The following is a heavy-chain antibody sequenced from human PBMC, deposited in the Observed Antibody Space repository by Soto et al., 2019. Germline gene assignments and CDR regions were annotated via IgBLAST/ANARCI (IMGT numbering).Heavy chain of an antibody. CDR2: IHYSGNT. CDR3: ARVAGYTATTYRGIDS. D-gene: IGHD2-2*02. CDR1: CASVSSGNYY. Sequence: PAETLSLTCTFSCASVSSGNYYWTWIRQPPGKGLEWIGHIHYSGNTNQNPSLMSPVTISADTSKNQFSLKINSVTVADTDVYYCARVAGYTATTYRGIDSWGQGTLVTVSS. J-gene: IGHJ4*02. V-gene: IGHV4-61*01.